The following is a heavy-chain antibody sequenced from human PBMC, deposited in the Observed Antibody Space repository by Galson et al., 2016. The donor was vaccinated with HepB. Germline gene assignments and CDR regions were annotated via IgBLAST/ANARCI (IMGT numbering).Heavy chain of an antibody. CDR1: GFTFSTYA. J-gene: IGHJ4*02. V-gene: IGHV3-23*01. D-gene: IGHD5-18*01. CDR3: AKFRGYSYDRFDS. Sequence: SLRLSCAASGFTFSTYAMSWVRQAPGKGLEWVSVISHSGRNTFHADSVKGRFTISRDNSRNTLSLQMNSLRGEDSAVYYWAKFRGYSYDRFDSWGQGTLVTVSS. CDR2: ISHSGRNT.